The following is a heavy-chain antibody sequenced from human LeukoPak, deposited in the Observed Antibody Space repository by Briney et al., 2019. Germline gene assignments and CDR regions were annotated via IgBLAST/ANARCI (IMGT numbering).Heavy chain of an antibody. CDR3: ARAQEVYYDSSGYYSALPDY. CDR1: GGSISIYY. V-gene: IGHV4-59*01. J-gene: IGHJ4*02. D-gene: IGHD3-22*01. Sequence: SETLSLTCTVSGGSISIYYWSWIRQPPGKGLEWIGYIYYSGSTNYNPSLKSRVTISVDTSKNQFSLKLSSVTAADTAVYYCARAQEVYYDSSGYYSALPDYWGQGTLVTVSS. CDR2: IYYSGST.